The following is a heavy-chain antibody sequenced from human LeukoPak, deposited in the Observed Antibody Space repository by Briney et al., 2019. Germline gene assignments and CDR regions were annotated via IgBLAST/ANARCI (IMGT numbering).Heavy chain of an antibody. V-gene: IGHV6-1*01. D-gene: IGHD6-13*01. CDR3: ARVTYSSSSPYYYYGMDV. J-gene: IGHJ6*02. CDR1: GDSVSSNSAA. CDR2: TYYRSKWYN. Sequence: QTLSLTCAISGDSVSSNSAAWNWIRQSPSRGLEWLGRTYYRSKWYNDYAVSVKSRITINPDTSKNQFSLQLNSVTPEDTAVYYCARVTYSSSSPYYYYGMDVWGQGTTVTVSS.